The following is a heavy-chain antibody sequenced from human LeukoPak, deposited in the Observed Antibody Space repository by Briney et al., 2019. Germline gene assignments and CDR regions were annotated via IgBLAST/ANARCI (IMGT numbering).Heavy chain of an antibody. V-gene: IGHV3-23*01. J-gene: IGHJ3*02. CDR2: ISGSGGST. Sequence: GGPLRLSCAASGFTFSSYAMSWFRQAPGKGLEWVSAISGSGGSTYYADSVKGRFTISKDHSENTLYLQMNSLRAEDKAVYYCARGAYYYDDAFDIWGQGTMVTVSS. D-gene: IGHD3-22*01. CDR3: ARGAYYYDDAFDI. CDR1: GFTFSSYA.